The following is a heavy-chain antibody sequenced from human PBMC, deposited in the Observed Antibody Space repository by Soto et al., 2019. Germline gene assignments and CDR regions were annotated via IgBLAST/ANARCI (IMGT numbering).Heavy chain of an antibody. V-gene: IGHV4-34*01. CDR1: GGSFSGYY. CDR3: ARGRYEQLVSANFDY. D-gene: IGHD6-6*01. Sequence: SETLSLTCAVYGGSFSGYYWSWIRQPPGKGLEWIGEINHSGSTNYNPSLKSRVTISVDTSKNQFSLKLSSVTAADTAVYYCARGRYEQLVSANFDYWGQGTLVTASS. J-gene: IGHJ4*02. CDR2: INHSGST.